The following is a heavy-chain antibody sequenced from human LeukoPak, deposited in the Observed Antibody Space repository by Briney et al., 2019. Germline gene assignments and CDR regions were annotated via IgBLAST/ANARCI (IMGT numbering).Heavy chain of an antibody. J-gene: IGHJ4*02. CDR1: GFTFSSYS. D-gene: IGHD3-9*01. V-gene: IGHV3-21*01. Sequence: GGSLRLSCAASGFTFSSYSMNWVRQAPGKGLEWVSSISSSSSYIYYADSVKGRFTISRDNAKNSLYLQMNSLRAEDTAVYYCARDLAAYYDILTVYYPSYNIVSWGQGNLVTVSS. CDR2: ISSSSSYI. CDR3: ARDLAAYYDILTVYYPSYNIVS.